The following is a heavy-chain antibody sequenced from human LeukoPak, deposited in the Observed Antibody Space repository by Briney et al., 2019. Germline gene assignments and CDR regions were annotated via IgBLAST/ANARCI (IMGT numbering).Heavy chain of an antibody. V-gene: IGHV3-74*01. CDR3: ARGTGSYYSLGY. CDR1: GFTFSSYW. Sequence: GGSLRLSCAASGFTFSSYWMHWVRQAPGKGLVWVSRINSDGSSTSYADSVKGRSTISRDNAKNTLYLQMDSLRAEDTAMYYCARGTGSYYSLGYWGQGTLVTVSS. J-gene: IGHJ4*02. CDR2: INSDGSST. D-gene: IGHD1-26*01.